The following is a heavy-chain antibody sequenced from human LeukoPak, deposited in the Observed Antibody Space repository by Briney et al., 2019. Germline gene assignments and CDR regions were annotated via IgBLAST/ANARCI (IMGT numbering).Heavy chain of an antibody. CDR1: GFTVSSSY. CDR2: LYSGGST. CDR3: ASLSRTTDAFDI. V-gene: IGHV3-53*01. J-gene: IGHJ3*02. D-gene: IGHD1-1*01. Sequence: GGSLRLSCAASGFTVSSSYMSWVRQAPGKGLEWVSVLYSGGSTYYADSVKGRFTISRDSSKNTMCLQMNSLRAEDTAVYYCASLSRTTDAFDIWGQGTMVTVSS.